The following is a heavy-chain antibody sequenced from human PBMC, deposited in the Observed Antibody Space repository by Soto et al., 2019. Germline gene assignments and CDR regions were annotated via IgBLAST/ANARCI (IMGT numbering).Heavy chain of an antibody. CDR3: AKLRSGVPTAGINY. CDR2: ISGSGDIT. CDR1: GFTFSNYA. Sequence: PGGSLRLCCAASGFTFSNYAMSWVRQAPGKGLEWISVISGSGDITYYAESVKGRFTISRDSSNNTMYLQLSSLRGEDTALYYCAKLRSGVPTAGINYWGQGTLVTVSS. D-gene: IGHD6-25*01. J-gene: IGHJ4*02. V-gene: IGHV3-23*01.